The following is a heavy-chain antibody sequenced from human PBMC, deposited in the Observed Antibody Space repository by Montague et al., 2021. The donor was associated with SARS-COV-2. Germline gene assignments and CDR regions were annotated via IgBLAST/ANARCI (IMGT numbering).Heavy chain of an antibody. D-gene: IGHD6-13*01. Sequence: CAISGDSVSISCDACTCSRQSRLNCLDCRGRTSFRCKWNYDYAVSVKSRMTISPDTSKNQFSLQLSSVTPEDRAVYYCARDPRYSLSWSFDYWGQGTLVTVSS. CDR1: GDSVSISCDA. J-gene: IGHJ4*02. CDR3: ARDPRYSLSWSFDY. CDR2: TSFRCKWNY. V-gene: IGHV6-1*01.